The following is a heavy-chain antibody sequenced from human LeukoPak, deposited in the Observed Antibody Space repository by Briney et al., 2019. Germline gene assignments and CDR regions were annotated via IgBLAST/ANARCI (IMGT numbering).Heavy chain of an antibody. Sequence: GESLKISCEGSGYSFSDHWIAWVRRMPGKGLEWMGFIFVGDSDSRYSAAFVGQITISADKSAHTAYLQWNSLKASDTAIYFCARMPPGGPSRPIWYFDLWGRGTLVTVSS. CDR2: IFVGDSDS. CDR1: GYSFSDHW. J-gene: IGHJ2*01. V-gene: IGHV5-51*01. D-gene: IGHD2-8*02. CDR3: ARMPPGGPSRPIWYFDL.